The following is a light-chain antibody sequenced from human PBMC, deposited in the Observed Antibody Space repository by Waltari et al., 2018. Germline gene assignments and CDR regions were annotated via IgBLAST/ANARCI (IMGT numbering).Light chain of an antibody. CDR1: QPISTW. CDR3: HQANSFPVT. J-gene: IGKJ4*01. V-gene: IGKV1-12*01. Sequence: IQMTKSPSSVSPSVRHRVTITCRASQPISTWLAWYQQKPGTAPKLLIYAASNLQSGVPSRFSGSGSGTYFTLTIRSLQPEDFATYYCHQANSFPVTFGGGTKVEIK. CDR2: AAS.